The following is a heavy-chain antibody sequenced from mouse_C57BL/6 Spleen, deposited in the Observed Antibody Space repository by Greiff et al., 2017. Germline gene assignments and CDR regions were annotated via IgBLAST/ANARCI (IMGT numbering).Heavy chain of an antibody. CDR2: IHPNSGST. J-gene: IGHJ1*03. V-gene: IGHV1-64*01. CDR3: ARLDDHAGGWYFDV. Sequence: VQLQQPGAELVKPGASVKLSCKASGYTFTSYWMHWVKQRPGQGLEWIGMIHPNSGSTNYNEKFKSKATLTVDKSSSTAYMQLSSLTSEDSAVYYCARLDDHAGGWYFDVWGTGTTVTVSS. CDR1: GYTFTSYW.